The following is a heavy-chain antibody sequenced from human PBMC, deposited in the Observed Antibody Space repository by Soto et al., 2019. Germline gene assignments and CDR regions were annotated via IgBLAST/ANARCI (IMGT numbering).Heavy chain of an antibody. CDR3: AVHLLYLPTY. Sequence: GGSLRLSCAASGFTFSSYDMIWVRQAPGKGLEWVSTVTNSGRSVYYADSVKGRFTISRDNSKNTLFLQMSSLRAEDTAIYYCAVHLLYLPTYCGRGT. CDR1: GFTFSSYD. CDR2: VTNSGRSV. D-gene: IGHD3-16*02. V-gene: IGHV3-23*01. J-gene: IGHJ4*02.